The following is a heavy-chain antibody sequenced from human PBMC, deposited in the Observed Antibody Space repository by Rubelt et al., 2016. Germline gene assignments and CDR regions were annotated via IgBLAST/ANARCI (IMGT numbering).Heavy chain of an antibody. CDR2: IYYSGST. CDR1: GGSISSSSYY. Sequence: QLQLQESGPGLVKPSETLSLTCTVSGGSISSSSYYWGWIRQPPGKWLEWIGYIYYSGSTNYNPSLKSRVTRSVDTSKNQFSLKLSSVTAADTAVYYCARSQAIQLGWFDPWGQGTLVTVSS. J-gene: IGHJ5*02. CDR3: ARSQAIQLGWFDP. D-gene: IGHD5-18*01. V-gene: IGHV4-61*05.